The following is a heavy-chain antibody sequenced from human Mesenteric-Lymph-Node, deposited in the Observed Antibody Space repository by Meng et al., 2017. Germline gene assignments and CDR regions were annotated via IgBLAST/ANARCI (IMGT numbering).Heavy chain of an antibody. CDR1: GASVSSDY. CDR3: TRGPPADF. CDR2: IHNTGNT. J-gene: IGHJ4*02. Sequence: GSLRLSCTVSGASVSSDYWSWIRQPPGEELERIGYIHNTGNTNYNPSLQSRVTISVDTSKNQYSLNLGSVTAADTAVYYCTRGPPADFWGPGTLVTVSS. V-gene: IGHV4-59*02.